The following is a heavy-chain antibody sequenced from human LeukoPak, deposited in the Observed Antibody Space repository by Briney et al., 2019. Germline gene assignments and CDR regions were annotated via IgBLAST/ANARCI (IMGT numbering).Heavy chain of an antibody. V-gene: IGHV4-59*01. J-gene: IGHJ5*02. CDR1: GGSISSYY. CDR3: ARGGRFSLGSSSSNWFDP. CDR2: IHCSGST. D-gene: IGHD6-6*01. Sequence: SETLSLTCTVSGGSISSYYWSWIRQPPGKGLEWIGYIHCSGSTNYNPSLKSRVTISVDTSKNQFSLKLSSVTAADTAVYYCARGGRFSLGSSSSNWFDPWGQGTLVTVSS.